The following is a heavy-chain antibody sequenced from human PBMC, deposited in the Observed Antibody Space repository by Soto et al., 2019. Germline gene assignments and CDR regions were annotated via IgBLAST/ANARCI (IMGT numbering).Heavy chain of an antibody. Sequence: QVQLQQWGAGLLKPSETLSLTCAVYGGSFSGYYWSWIRQPPGKGLEWIGEINHSGSTNYNPSLKSRVTISVDTSKNQFSLKLSSVNAADTAVYYCARGETYYDFWSGRRTTEFDPWGQGTLVTVSS. CDR2: INHSGST. D-gene: IGHD3-3*01. CDR1: GGSFSGYY. CDR3: ARGETYYDFWSGRRTTEFDP. J-gene: IGHJ5*02. V-gene: IGHV4-34*01.